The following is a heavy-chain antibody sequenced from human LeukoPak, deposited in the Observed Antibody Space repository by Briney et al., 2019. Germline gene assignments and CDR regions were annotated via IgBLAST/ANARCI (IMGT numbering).Heavy chain of an antibody. J-gene: IGHJ3*02. CDR1: GGSISSYY. D-gene: IGHD3-22*01. CDR2: IYYSGST. V-gene: IGHV4-59*08. Sequence: SETLSLTCTVSGGSISSYYWSWIRQPPGKGLEWIGYIYYSGSTNYNPSLKSRVTISVDTSKNQFSLKLSSVTAADTAVYYCASSRSITMIEAEAFDIWGQGTMVTVSP. CDR3: ASSRSITMIEAEAFDI.